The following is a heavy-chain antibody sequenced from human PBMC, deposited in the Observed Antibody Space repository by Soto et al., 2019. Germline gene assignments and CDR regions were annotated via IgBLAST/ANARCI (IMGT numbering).Heavy chain of an antibody. CDR1: GFSLSTSGVG. Sequence: QITLKESGPTLVKPTQTLTLTCTFSGFSLSTSGVGVGWIRQPPGKALEWLALIYWDDDKRYSPYLKSRLTITKKTSKNQVVLTMTNMHPVDTATYYCTHNTIFGVEGYCFDSWGQGTLVTVSS. D-gene: IGHD3-3*01. CDR2: IYWDDDK. V-gene: IGHV2-5*02. CDR3: THNTIFGVEGYCFDS. J-gene: IGHJ4*02.